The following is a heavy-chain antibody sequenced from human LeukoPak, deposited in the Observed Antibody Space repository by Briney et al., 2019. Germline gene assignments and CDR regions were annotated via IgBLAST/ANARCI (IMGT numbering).Heavy chain of an antibody. D-gene: IGHD3-10*01. Sequence: GGSLRLSCAASGFTFSSYAMSWVRQAPGKGLEWVSAISGSGGSTYYADSVKGRFTISRDNSKNTLYLQMNSLRAEDTAVYYCASFFGSGSYYSYYYYGMDVWGQGTTVTVSS. J-gene: IGHJ6*02. CDR3: ASFFGSGSYYSYYYYGMDV. CDR1: GFTFSSYA. CDR2: ISGSGGST. V-gene: IGHV3-23*01.